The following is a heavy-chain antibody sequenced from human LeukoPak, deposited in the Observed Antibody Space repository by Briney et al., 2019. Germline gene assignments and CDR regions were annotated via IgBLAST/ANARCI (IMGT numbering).Heavy chain of an antibody. CDR2: VYYTGIT. CDR1: GGSISSSTYN. Sequence: SETLTSSCTVAGGSISSSTYNWGWIRQPPGKGLEWIGSVYYTGITYYNPSVESRVTISVDTSKNHFSLELNSVTAADTGVYFCARQVRSPVVMFMDVWGKGTTVIVSS. D-gene: IGHD3-22*01. V-gene: IGHV4-39*01. CDR3: ARQVRSPVVMFMDV. J-gene: IGHJ6*03.